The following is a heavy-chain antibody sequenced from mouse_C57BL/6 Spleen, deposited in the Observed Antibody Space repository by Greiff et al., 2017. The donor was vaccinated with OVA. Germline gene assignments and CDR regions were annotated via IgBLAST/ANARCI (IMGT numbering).Heavy chain of an antibody. Sequence: VQLQQSGPELVKPGASVKISCKASGYSFTSYYIHWVKQRPGQGLEWIGWIYPGSGNTKYNEKFKGKATLTADTSSSTAYMQLSSLTSEDSAVYYCARRDYGSSPLDYWGQGTTLTVSS. CDR1: GYSFTSYY. D-gene: IGHD1-1*01. CDR3: ARRDYGSSPLDY. J-gene: IGHJ2*01. V-gene: IGHV1-66*01. CDR2: IYPGSGNT.